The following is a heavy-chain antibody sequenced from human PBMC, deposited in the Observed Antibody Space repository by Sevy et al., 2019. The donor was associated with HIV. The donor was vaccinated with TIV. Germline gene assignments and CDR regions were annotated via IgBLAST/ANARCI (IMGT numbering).Heavy chain of an antibody. CDR1: GFTFTDYD. D-gene: IGHD1-26*01. J-gene: IGHJ2*01. CDR2: ISPVDDT. V-gene: IGHV3-13*01. Sequence: GGSLRLSCAASGFTFTDYDMHWVRQGSGRGLEWVSGISPVDDTNYPDFLKGRFTISRENAKKSLFLQINSLRAEDTAVYYSVRAGGTFESYWYFALWGRGTLVTFSS. CDR3: VRAGGTFESYWYFAL.